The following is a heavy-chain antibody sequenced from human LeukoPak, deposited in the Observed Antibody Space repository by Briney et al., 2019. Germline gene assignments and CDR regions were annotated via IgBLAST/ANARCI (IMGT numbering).Heavy chain of an antibody. CDR3: ARDSFSGSSLDY. CDR1: GFTFDEYG. J-gene: IGHJ4*02. D-gene: IGHD1-26*01. CDR2: INWDGGST. Sequence: GGSLRLSCAASGFTFDEYGMSWVRQAPGKGLEWVSSINWDGGSTAYADSVQGRFTVSRDNAKNSLHLQMKSLRAEDTALYYCARDSFSGSSLDYWGQGTLVTVSS. V-gene: IGHV3-20*04.